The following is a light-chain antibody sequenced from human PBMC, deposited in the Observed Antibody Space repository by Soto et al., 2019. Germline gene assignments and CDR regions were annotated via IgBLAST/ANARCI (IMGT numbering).Light chain of an antibody. CDR1: QSVSSSY. J-gene: IGKJ4*01. V-gene: IGKV3-20*01. Sequence: EIVLTQSPGTLSLSPGERATLSCRASQSVSSSYSAWYQQKPGQAPRLLIYGASSRAPGIPDRFSGSGSGTDFTLTISRLEPEDFAVYYCQQYGSSPPLTFGGGTKVEIK. CDR3: QQYGSSPPLT. CDR2: GAS.